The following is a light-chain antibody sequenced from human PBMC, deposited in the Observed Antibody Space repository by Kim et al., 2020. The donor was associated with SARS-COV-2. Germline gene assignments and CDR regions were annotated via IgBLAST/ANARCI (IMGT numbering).Light chain of an antibody. CDR3: CSYAGSSTNVV. J-gene: IGLJ2*01. CDR2: EVS. Sequence: QSALTQPASVSGSPGQSITISCTGTSSDVGRYNLVSWYQQHPGKAPKLMIYEVSKRPSGVSNRFSGSKSGNTASLTISGLQAEDEADYYCCSYAGSSTNVVFGGGTQLTVL. CDR1: SSDVGRYNL. V-gene: IGLV2-23*02.